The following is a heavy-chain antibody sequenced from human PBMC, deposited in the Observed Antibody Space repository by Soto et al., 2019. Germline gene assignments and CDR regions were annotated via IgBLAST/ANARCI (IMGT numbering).Heavy chain of an antibody. CDR3: VRDDVGVGIDY. CDR2: IWSDGSNK. Sequence: GSLRLSCAASGFTFSDYGIHWVRLAPGKGLEWVAVIWSDGSNKYYADSVKGRFIISRDNSKNTLYLQMNNLRVEDSAVYYCVRDDVGVGIDYWGLGTLVTVSS. V-gene: IGHV3-33*01. J-gene: IGHJ4*02. CDR1: GFTFSDYG. D-gene: IGHD1-26*01.